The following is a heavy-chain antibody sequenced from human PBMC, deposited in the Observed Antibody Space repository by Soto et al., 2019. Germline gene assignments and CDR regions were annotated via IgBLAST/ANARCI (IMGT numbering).Heavy chain of an antibody. Sequence: GGSLRLSCAASGFTFSSYGMHWFRQAPGKGLEWVAVIWYDGSNKYYADSVKGRFTISRDNSKNTLYLQMNSLRAEDTAVYYCARDYRGYYDSSGYPDYWGQGTLVTVSS. CDR2: IWYDGSNK. V-gene: IGHV3-33*01. D-gene: IGHD3-22*01. CDR1: GFTFSSYG. CDR3: ARDYRGYYDSSGYPDY. J-gene: IGHJ4*02.